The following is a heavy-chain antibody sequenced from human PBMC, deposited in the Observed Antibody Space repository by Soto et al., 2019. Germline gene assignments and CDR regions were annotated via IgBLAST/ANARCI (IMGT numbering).Heavy chain of an antibody. CDR2: IYYSGST. Sequence: SETLSLTCTVSGGSISSSSYYWGWIRQPPGKGLEWIGSIYYSGSTYYNPSLKSRVTISVDTSKNQFSLKLSSVTAADTAVYYCARHGGYSGYDDFDYSGQGTLVTVSS. V-gene: IGHV4-39*01. CDR1: GGSISSSSYY. CDR3: ARHGGYSGYDDFDY. D-gene: IGHD5-12*01. J-gene: IGHJ4*02.